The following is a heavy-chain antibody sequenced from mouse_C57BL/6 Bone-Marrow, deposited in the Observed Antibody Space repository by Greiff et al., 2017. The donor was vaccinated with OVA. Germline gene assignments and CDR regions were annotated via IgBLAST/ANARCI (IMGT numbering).Heavy chain of an antibody. CDR2: IYPGDGDT. Sequence: QVQLQQSGPELVKPGASVKISCKASGYAFSSSWMNWVKQRPGKGLEWIGRIYPGDGDTNYNGKFKGKATLTADKSSSTAYMQLSSLTSEDSAVYFCARLGTTEWAMDYWGQGTSVTVSS. V-gene: IGHV1-82*01. J-gene: IGHJ4*01. CDR1: GYAFSSSW. CDR3: ARLGTTEWAMDY. D-gene: IGHD1-1*01.